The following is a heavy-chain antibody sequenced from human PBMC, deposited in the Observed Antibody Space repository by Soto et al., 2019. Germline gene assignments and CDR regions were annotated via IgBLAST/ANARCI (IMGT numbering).Heavy chain of an antibody. CDR2: IANDGSGE. CDR1: GFDFRRYA. Sequence: QVRLVESGGGVVQPGRSLRLSCAASGFDFRRYAMHWVRQAPGKGLEWMAVIANDGSGESYSDSVKGRFTISRDNAIDILYLQMSSLRTADTAIYYCARGWNNPGYLDSWGLGTLVTVSS. V-gene: IGHV3-30*04. J-gene: IGHJ4*02. D-gene: IGHD1-1*01. CDR3: ARGWNNPGYLDS.